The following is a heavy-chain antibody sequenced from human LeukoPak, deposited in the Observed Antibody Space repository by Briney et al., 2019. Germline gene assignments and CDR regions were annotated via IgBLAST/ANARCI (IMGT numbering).Heavy chain of an antibody. CDR2: IYYSGST. CDR1: GGSVSSGSYY. CDR3: ARSRMVRDPYYYYGMDV. J-gene: IGHJ6*04. V-gene: IGHV4-61*01. D-gene: IGHD3-10*01. Sequence: KPSETLSLTCTVSGGSVSSGSYYWSWIRQPPGEGLEWIGYIYYSGSTNYNPSLKSRVTISVDTSKNQFSLKLSSVTAADTAVYYCARSRMVRDPYYYYGMDVWGKGTTVTVSS.